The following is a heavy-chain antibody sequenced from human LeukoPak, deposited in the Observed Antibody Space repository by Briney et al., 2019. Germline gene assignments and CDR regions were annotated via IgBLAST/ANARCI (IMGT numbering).Heavy chain of an antibody. J-gene: IGHJ4*02. CDR2: ISSSGSTI. D-gene: IGHD2-15*01. CDR1: GFTFSSYE. V-gene: IGHV3-48*03. CDR3: ARRYCSGGSCYFRYFDY. Sequence: GGSLRLSCAASGFTFSSYEKNGVRQAPGKGLEWVSYISSSGSTIYYADAVKGRFTNSRDNAKNPLYLRMNSLRAGDTAVYYCARRYCSGGSCYFRYFDYWGQGTLVTVSS.